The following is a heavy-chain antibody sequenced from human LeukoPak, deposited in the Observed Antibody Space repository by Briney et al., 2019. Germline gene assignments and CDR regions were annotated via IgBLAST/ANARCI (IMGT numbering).Heavy chain of an antibody. V-gene: IGHV3-23*01. CDR1: GFTFSSFA. J-gene: IGHJ4*01. CDR3: GSDPNGDYVGALGF. CDR2: ITGRGGAT. D-gene: IGHD2-8*01. Sequence: GGSLRLSCAASGFTFSSFALTWVRQTPEKGLEWVASITGRGGATRYASSVKGRFTISRDNSKNTVYLQMNSLRAEDTAMYFCGSDPNGDYVGALGFWGRGTLVTVSS.